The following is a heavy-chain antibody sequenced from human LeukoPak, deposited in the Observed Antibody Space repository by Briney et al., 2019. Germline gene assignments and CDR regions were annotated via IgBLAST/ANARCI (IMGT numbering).Heavy chain of an antibody. V-gene: IGHV1-18*01. CDR1: GYTFTSYS. CDR2: ISAYNGNT. CDR3: ARDLGDYVWGSYRLSTHDY. D-gene: IGHD3-16*02. J-gene: IGHJ4*02. Sequence: GASVKVSCKASGYTFTSYSISWVRQAPGQGLEWMGWISAYNGNTNYAQKIEGRVTMTTDTSTSTAYMELRSLRSDDTAVYYCARDLGDYVWGSYRLSTHDYWGQGTLVTVSS.